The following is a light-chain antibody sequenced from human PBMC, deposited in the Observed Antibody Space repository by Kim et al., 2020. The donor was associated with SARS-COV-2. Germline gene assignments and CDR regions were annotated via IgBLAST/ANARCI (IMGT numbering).Light chain of an antibody. CDR3: SSYTSSSTYV. V-gene: IGLV2-14*03. CDR1: SSDVGGYNY. J-gene: IGLJ1*01. CDR2: DVS. Sequence: QSALTQPASESGSPGQSITISCTGTSSDVGGYNYVSWYQQHPGKAPKLMIYDVSKRPSGVSNRFSGSKSGNTASLTISGLQAEDEADYYCSSYTSSSTYVFGTGTKV.